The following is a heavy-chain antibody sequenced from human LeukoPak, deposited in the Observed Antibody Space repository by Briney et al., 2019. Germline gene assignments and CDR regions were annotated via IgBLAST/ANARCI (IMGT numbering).Heavy chain of an antibody. J-gene: IGHJ4*02. CDR2: INHSGST. CDR3: ARGFSRDYVWGSYRSPIFDY. CDR1: GGSFSGYY. V-gene: IGHV4-34*01. Sequence: PSETLSLTCAVYGGSFSGYYWSWIRQPPGKGLEWIGEINHSGSTNYNPSLKSRVTISVDTPKNQFSLKLSSVTAADTAVYYCARGFSRDYVWGSYRSPIFDYWGQGTLVTVSS. D-gene: IGHD3-16*02.